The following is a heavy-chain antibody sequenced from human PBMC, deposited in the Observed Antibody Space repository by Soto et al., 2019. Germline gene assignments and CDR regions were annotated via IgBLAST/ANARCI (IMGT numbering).Heavy chain of an antibody. CDR1: GFTFSNYA. D-gene: IGHD1-1*01. CDR3: AKDALGTSLDYNWFDP. CDR2: ISGSGGST. J-gene: IGHJ5*02. V-gene: IGHV3-23*01. Sequence: EVQLLESGGGLVQPGGSLRLSCAASGFTFSNYAMSWVRQAPGKGLEWVSAISGSGGSTYYADSVKGRFTISRDNSKNTLYLQMNSLRAEDTAVYYCAKDALGTSLDYNWFDPWGQGTLVTVSS.